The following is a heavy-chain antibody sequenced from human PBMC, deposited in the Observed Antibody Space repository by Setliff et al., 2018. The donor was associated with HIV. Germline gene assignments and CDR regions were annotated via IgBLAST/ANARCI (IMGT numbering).Heavy chain of an antibody. J-gene: IGHJ6*02. CDR3: ARKLLTRPNYYGMDV. D-gene: IGHD2-15*01. Sequence: SVKVSCKASGFTFTSSAVQWVRQARGQRLEWIGWIVVGSGNTNYAQKFQERVTITRDMSTSTAYMELNSLRAEDTAVYYCARKLLTRPNYYGMDVWGQGTTVTVSS. CDR2: IVVGSGNT. CDR1: GFTFTSSA. V-gene: IGHV1-58*01.